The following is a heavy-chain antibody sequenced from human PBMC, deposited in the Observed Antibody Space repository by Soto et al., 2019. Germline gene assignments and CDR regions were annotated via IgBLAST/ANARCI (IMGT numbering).Heavy chain of an antibody. CDR1: GGSVSSGSYY. D-gene: IGHD4-4*01. CDR3: ALHAHHDYYYYGMDV. V-gene: IGHV4-61*01. J-gene: IGHJ6*02. CDR2: IYYSGST. Sequence: QVQLQESGPGLVKPSETLSLTCTVSGGSVSSGSYYWSWIRQPPGKGLEWIGYIYYSGSTNYNPSLKSRVTISVHTPKGQFSRQLSSVTAADTAVYYCALHAHHDYYYYGMDVWGQGTTVTVSS.